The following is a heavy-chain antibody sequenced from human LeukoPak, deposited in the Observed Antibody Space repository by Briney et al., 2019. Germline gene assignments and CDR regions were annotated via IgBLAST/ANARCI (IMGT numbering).Heavy chain of an antibody. CDR1: GFTFTNYG. D-gene: IGHD2-8*01. CDR3: ARNSNGMSN. Sequence: GGSLRLSCVASGFTFTNYGMMWVRQAPGKGLVWVSYINSDGRSTTYADSVKGRFTISRDNARNTLYLQMSSLRAEDTAMYYCARNSNGMSNWGQGTLVIVSS. CDR2: INSDGRST. V-gene: IGHV3-74*01. J-gene: IGHJ4*02.